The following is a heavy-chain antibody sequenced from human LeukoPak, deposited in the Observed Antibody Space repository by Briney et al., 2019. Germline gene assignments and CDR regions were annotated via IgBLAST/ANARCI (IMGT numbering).Heavy chain of an antibody. D-gene: IGHD2-2*01. CDR2: IIPIFGTA. CDR3: AIIPAPYSVGVGDNDY. CDR1: GYTFTSYD. V-gene: IGHV1-69*05. J-gene: IGHJ4*02. Sequence: ASVKVSCKASGYTFTSYDINWVRQATGQGLEWMGGIIPIFGTANYAQKFQGRVTITTDESTSTAYMELSSLRSEDTAVYYCAIIPAPYSVGVGDNDYWGQGTLVTVSS.